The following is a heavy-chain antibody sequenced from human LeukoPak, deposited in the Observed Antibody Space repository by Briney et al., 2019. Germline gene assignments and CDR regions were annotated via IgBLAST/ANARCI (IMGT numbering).Heavy chain of an antibody. J-gene: IGHJ4*02. CDR2: ISSSGSTI. CDR1: GFTFSNYE. Sequence: GGSLRLSCAASGFTFSNYEMKWVRQAPGKGLEWVSYISSSGSTIYYADSVKGRFTISRDNAKNSLYLQMNSLRAEDMALYYCAKAAVAGTGFDSWGQGTLVTVSS. D-gene: IGHD6-19*01. CDR3: AKAAVAGTGFDS. V-gene: IGHV3-48*03.